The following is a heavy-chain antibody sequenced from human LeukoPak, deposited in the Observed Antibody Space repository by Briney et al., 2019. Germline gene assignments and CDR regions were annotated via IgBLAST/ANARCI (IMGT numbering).Heavy chain of an antibody. Sequence: SGGSLRLSCAASGFTFSTYAMSWVRQAPGKGLEWFSAISGSGANTYHAESVKGRFSISRDNSKNTLYLQMSSLRAEDTAVYYCARGGDSSNWYPGYFEYWGQGALVTVSS. D-gene: IGHD6-13*01. J-gene: IGHJ4*02. CDR3: ARGGDSSNWYPGYFEY. V-gene: IGHV3-23*01. CDR1: GFTFSTYA. CDR2: ISGSGANT.